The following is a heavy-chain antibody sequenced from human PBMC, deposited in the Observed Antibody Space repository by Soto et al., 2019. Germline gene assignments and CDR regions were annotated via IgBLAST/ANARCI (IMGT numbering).Heavy chain of an antibody. V-gene: IGHV1-8*01. Sequence: ASVKVSCKASGYTFTSYDINWVRQATGQGLEWMGWMDPNSGDTGYAQKFQGRVTMTRNTSISTAYMELSSLRSEDTAVYYCARGLAHLSGYGNNWFDPWGQGTLVTVSS. CDR3: ARGLAHLSGYGNNWFDP. CDR2: MDPNSGDT. CDR1: GYTFTSYD. J-gene: IGHJ5*02. D-gene: IGHD5-12*01.